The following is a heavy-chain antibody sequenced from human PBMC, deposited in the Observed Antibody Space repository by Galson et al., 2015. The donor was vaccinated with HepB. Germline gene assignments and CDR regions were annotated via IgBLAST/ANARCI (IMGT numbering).Heavy chain of an antibody. CDR3: ARDTGPARYYYYGMDV. Sequence: CAISGDSVSSNSAAWNWIRQSPSRGLEWLGRTYYRSKWYNDYAISVKSRITINPDTSKNQFSLRLKSVTPEDTAVYYCARDTGPARYYYYGMDVWGQGTTVTVSS. CDR2: TYYRSKWYN. J-gene: IGHJ6*02. CDR1: GDSVSSNSAA. D-gene: IGHD2-2*01. V-gene: IGHV6-1*01.